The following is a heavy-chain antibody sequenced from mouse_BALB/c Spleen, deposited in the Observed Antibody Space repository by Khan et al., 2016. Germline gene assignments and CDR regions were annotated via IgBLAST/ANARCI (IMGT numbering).Heavy chain of an antibody. CDR1: GYSITSDYA. CDR3: TRSPTATRYFDV. Sequence: EVKLLESGPGLVKPSQSLSLTCTVTGYSITSDYAWNWIRQFPGNKLEWMGYIRYSGSTTYNPSLKSRISITRDTSKTQFFLQLYSVTTEDTATYYCTRSPTATRYFDVWGAGTTVTVSS. D-gene: IGHD1-2*01. CDR2: IRYSGST. J-gene: IGHJ1*01. V-gene: IGHV3-2*02.